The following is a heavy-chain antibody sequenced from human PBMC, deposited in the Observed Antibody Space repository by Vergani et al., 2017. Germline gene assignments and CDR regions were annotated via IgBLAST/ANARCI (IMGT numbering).Heavy chain of an antibody. CDR2: IDYSGST. Sequence: QVQLQESGPGLVKPSQTLSLTCTVSGGSISSGDYYWSWIRQPPGKGLEWIGYIDYSGSTYYNPSLKSRVTISVDTSKNQFSLKLSSVTAADTAVYYCARDTVPTAGYYYGMDVWGQGTTVTVSS. D-gene: IGHD2-8*01. CDR1: GGSISSGDYY. V-gene: IGHV4-30-4*08. CDR3: ARDTVPTAGYYYGMDV. J-gene: IGHJ6*02.